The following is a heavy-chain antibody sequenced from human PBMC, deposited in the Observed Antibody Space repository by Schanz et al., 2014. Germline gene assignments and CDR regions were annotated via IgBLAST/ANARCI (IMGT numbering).Heavy chain of an antibody. CDR2: INPIGGST. CDR1: GGTFTSYS. D-gene: IGHD3-10*01. V-gene: IGHV1-46*03. CDR3: ARGSPENMIRGELDY. J-gene: IGHJ4*02. Sequence: QVQLVQSGAEVKKPGSSVKVSCKLSGGTFTSYSMHWVRQAPGQGLEWMGIINPIGGSTTYAQKFRGAVTLTTDTSTDTAYLELTSLRSEDTAVYYCARGSPENMIRGELDYWGQGTLVTVSS.